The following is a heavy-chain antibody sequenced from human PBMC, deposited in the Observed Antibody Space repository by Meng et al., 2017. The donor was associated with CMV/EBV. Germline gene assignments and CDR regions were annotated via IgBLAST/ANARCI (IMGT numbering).Heavy chain of an antibody. CDR1: GGPISSYY. CDR3: ARAVVVPAAIDY. Sequence: GSLRLSCTVSGGPISSYYWSWIRQPPGKGLEWIGYIYYSGSTNYNPSLKSRVTISVDTSKNQYSLKLSSVTAADTAVYYCARAVVVPAAIDYWGQGTLVTVSS. D-gene: IGHD2-2*01. V-gene: IGHV4-59*01. J-gene: IGHJ4*02. CDR2: IYYSGST.